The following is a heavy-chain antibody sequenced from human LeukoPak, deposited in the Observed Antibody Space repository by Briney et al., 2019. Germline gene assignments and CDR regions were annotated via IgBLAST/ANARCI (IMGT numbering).Heavy chain of an antibody. D-gene: IGHD7-27*01. Sequence: ASVKVSCKASGYTFTVYYIHWVRQAPGQGLQWMGWINPNSGGTNCAQNFQGRVTMTRDTSISTAYMELSRLTSDDTAVYYCARDGNWGSLRGAFDIWGQGTMVTVSS. J-gene: IGHJ3*02. CDR3: ARDGNWGSLRGAFDI. CDR2: INPNSGGT. CDR1: GYTFTVYY. V-gene: IGHV1-2*02.